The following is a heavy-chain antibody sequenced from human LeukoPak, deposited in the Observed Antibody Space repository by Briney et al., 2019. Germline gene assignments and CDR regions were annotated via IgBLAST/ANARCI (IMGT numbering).Heavy chain of an antibody. D-gene: IGHD4-11*01. CDR3: ARERLQYNWFDP. J-gene: IGHJ5*02. CDR1: GGSISSYY. Sequence: PSETLSLTCTVSGGSISSYYWSWIRQPPGKGLEWIGYIYYSGSTNYNPSLKSRVTISVDTSKNQFSLKLSSVTAADTAVYYCARERLQYNWFDPWGQGTLATVSS. V-gene: IGHV4-59*01. CDR2: IYYSGST.